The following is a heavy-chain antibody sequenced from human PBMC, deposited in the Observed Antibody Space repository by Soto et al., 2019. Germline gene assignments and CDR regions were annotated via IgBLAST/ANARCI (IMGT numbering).Heavy chain of an antibody. V-gene: IGHV4-39*02. D-gene: IGHD3-9*01. Sequence: KPSETLSLTCTVSGDSISKSGHYWGWIRQPPGKALEWIVGIDYRGSTLYNPSLRSRITMSIDTSKKFFSLKLTSVSASDTALYYCPRLLTPYDTPGPSWFDTWGQGPLVTVCS. CDR2: IDYRGST. J-gene: IGHJ5*02. CDR1: GDSISKSGHY. CDR3: PRLLTPYDTPGPSWFDT.